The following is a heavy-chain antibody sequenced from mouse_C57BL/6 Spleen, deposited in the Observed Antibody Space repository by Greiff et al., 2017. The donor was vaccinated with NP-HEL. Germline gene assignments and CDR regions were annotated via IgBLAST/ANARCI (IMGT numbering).Heavy chain of an antibody. Sequence: ESGPGLVKPSQSLSLTCSVTGYSITSGYYWNWIRQFPGNKLEWMGYISYDGSNNYNPSLKNRISITRDTSKNQFFLKLNSVTTEDTATYYCAVYDYDERGYAMDYWGQGTSVTVSS. J-gene: IGHJ4*01. CDR1: GYSITSGYY. D-gene: IGHD2-4*01. CDR2: ISYDGSN. V-gene: IGHV3-6*01. CDR3: AVYDYDERGYAMDY.